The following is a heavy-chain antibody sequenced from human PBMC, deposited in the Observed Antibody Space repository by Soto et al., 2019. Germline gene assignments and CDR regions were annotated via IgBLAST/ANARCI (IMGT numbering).Heavy chain of an antibody. V-gene: IGHV1-69*13. CDR2: IIPIFGTA. J-gene: IGHJ4*02. CDR1: GYTFTKYG. CDR3: ARDLLRGSGRYYNSNFDY. D-gene: IGHD3-10*01. Sequence: SVKVSCKASGYTFTKYGIIWVRQAPGQGLECMGGIIPIFGTANYAQKFQGRVTITADESTSTAYMELSSLRSEDTAVYYCARDLLRGSGRYYNSNFDYWGQGTLVTVSS.